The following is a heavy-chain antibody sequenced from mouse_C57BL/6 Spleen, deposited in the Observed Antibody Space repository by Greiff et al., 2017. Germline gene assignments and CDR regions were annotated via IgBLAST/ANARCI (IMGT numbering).Heavy chain of an antibody. D-gene: IGHD2-4*01. Sequence: QVQLQQPGAELVMPGASVKLSCKASGYTFTSYWMHWVKQRPGQGLEWIGEIDPSDSYTNYNQKFKGKSTLTVDKSSSTAYMQLSSLTSEDSAVYYCARSLYDYDGEVFAYWGQGTLVTVSA. CDR3: ARSLYDYDGEVFAY. V-gene: IGHV1-69*01. CDR2: IDPSDSYT. J-gene: IGHJ3*01. CDR1: GYTFTSYW.